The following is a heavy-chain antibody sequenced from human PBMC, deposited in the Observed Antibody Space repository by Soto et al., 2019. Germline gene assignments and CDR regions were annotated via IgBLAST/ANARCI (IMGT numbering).Heavy chain of an antibody. D-gene: IGHD2-2*01. CDR2: IIPIFGTA. Sequence: ASVKVSCKASGGTFSSYAISWVRQAPGQGLEWMGGIIPIFGTANYAQKFQGRVTITADESTSTAYMELSSLRSEDTAVYYCARDGDRDIVVVPAAMRPRNYNWFDPWGQGTLVTVSS. J-gene: IGHJ5*02. V-gene: IGHV1-69*13. CDR3: ARDGDRDIVVVPAAMRPRNYNWFDP. CDR1: GGTFSSYA.